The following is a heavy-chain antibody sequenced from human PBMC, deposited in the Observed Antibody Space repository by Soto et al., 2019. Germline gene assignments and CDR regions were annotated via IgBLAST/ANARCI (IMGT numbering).Heavy chain of an antibody. D-gene: IGHD6-19*01. J-gene: IGHJ3*02. CDR3: AREGVGGWLPGRDAFDI. CDR2: ISYDGSNK. CDR1: GFTFSSYA. Sequence: QVQLVESGGGVVQPGRSLRLSCAASGFTFSSYAMHWVRQAPGKGLEWVAVISYDGSNKYYADSVKGRFTISRENSKNTLYLQMNSLRAEDTAVYYCAREGVGGWLPGRDAFDIWGQGTMVTVSS. V-gene: IGHV3-30-3*01.